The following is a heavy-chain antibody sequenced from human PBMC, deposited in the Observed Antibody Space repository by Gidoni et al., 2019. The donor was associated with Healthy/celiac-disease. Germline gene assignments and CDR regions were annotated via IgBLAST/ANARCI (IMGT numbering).Heavy chain of an antibody. V-gene: IGHV3-49*05. J-gene: IGHJ5*02. CDR2: IRSKAYGGTT. CDR1: GFTFGDYA. CDR3: TRVRGKTRMPRGWFDP. Sequence: EVQLVESGGGLVKPGRSLRLSCTASGFTFGDYAMSWFRQAPGKGLEWVGFIRSKAYGGTTEYAASVKGRFTISRDDSKSIAYLQMNSLKTEDTAVYYCTRVRGKTRMPRGWFDPWGQGTLVTVSS. D-gene: IGHD3-10*01.